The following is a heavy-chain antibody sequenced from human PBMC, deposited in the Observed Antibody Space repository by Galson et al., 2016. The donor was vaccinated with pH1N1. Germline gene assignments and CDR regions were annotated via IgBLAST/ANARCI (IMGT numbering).Heavy chain of an antibody. V-gene: IGHV3-7*01. CDR3: ARAAFGQQSL. D-gene: IGHD3-16*01. J-gene: IGHJ6*02. CDR2: INQDGTKK. Sequence: SLRLSCAASGFTFTPYWMNWVRQAPGKGLEWVANINQDGTKKYYVDSVKGRFTISRDNAKNSLYLQMNRLRDEDTAVYHCARAAFGQQSLWGQGTTVTVSS. CDR1: GFTFTPYW.